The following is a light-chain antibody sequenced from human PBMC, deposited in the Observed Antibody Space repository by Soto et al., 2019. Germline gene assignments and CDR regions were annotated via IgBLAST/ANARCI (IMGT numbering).Light chain of an antibody. CDR3: QQSDSLPIT. Sequence: DIQMTQSPSSLSASVGDRVTITCSASQDSSKYLNWYQQRPVKAPKLLIYDASTLERGVPSRFIRTRSGTHFTFAINSRQPEYVATYYCQQSDSLPITFGQGTRLEI. CDR1: QDSSKY. V-gene: IGKV1-33*01. J-gene: IGKJ5*01. CDR2: DAS.